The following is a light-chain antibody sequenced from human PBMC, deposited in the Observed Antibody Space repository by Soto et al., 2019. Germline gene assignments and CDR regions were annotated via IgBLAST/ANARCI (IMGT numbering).Light chain of an antibody. V-gene: IGKV1-27*01. CDR1: QGISSS. CDR2: GAS. Sequence: DIQMTQSPSSLSASVGDTVTITCRASQGISSSLAWYQQKAGKVPDLLIYGASTLQSGVPSHFGGSGSGTDFTLTISSLQPEDVATYYCQEYHSPPFTFGPGTKVEMK. J-gene: IGKJ3*01. CDR3: QEYHSPPFT.